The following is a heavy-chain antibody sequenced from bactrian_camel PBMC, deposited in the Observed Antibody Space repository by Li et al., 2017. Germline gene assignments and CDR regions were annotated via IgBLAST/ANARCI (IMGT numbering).Heavy chain of an antibody. Sequence: VQLVESGGGSVQAGGSLRLSCVASDYTGTYCLGWFRQAPGKEREEVAIINSDGTTRYTDSVKGRFTISKDNAENTLYLQMNSLKPEDTAVYYRAAVYRWSGGAWGFRYWGQGTQVTVS. V-gene: IGHV3S55*01. CDR2: INSDGTT. J-gene: IGHJ4*01. CDR3: AAVYRWSGGAWGFRY. CDR1: DYTGTYC. D-gene: IGHD7*01.